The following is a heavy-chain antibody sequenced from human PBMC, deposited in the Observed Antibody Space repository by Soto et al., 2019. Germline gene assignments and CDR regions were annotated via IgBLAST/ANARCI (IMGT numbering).Heavy chain of an antibody. CDR3: ARGAVPLYYMDV. CDR2: INAGNGNT. Sequence: QVQLVQSGAEAKKPGASVKVSCKASGYTFTSYAMHWVRQAPGQRLEWMGWINAGNGNTKYSQKFQGRVTITRDTSASTAYMELSSLRSEDTAVYYCARGAVPLYYMDVWGKGTTVTVSS. V-gene: IGHV1-3*01. CDR1: GYTFTSYA. J-gene: IGHJ6*03.